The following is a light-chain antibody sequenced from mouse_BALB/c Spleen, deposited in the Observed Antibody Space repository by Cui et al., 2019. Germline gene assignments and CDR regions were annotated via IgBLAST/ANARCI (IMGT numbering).Light chain of an antibody. J-gene: IGKJ5*01. Sequence: IVLTQSSPPMSASPGEKVTMTCSASSSVSYMYWYQQKPRSSPKPWIYLTSNLASGVPARFSGSGSGTSYSLTISSMEAEDAATYYCQQWSSNPLTFGAGTKLELK. CDR2: LTS. CDR3: QQWSSNPLT. V-gene: IGKV4-68*01. CDR1: SSVSY.